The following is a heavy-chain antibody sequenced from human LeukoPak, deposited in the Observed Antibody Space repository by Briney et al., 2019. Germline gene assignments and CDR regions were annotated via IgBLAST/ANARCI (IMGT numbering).Heavy chain of an antibody. CDR2: INPKSGGT. CDR3: ARDHCTSSGCYEYYYNGMDV. V-gene: IGHV1-2*02. Sequence: ASVKVSCKASGYTFTGNYLHWVRQAPGQGLEWMGWINPKSGGTTFAQKFQGRVIMTRDTFSSTAYMELSRLRSDDTAVYYCARDHCTSSGCYEYYYNGMDVWGQGTTVTVSS. J-gene: IGHJ6*02. CDR1: GYTFTGNY. D-gene: IGHD2-2*01.